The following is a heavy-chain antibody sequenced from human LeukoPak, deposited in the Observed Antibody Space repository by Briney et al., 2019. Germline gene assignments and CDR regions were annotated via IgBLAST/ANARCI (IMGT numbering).Heavy chain of an antibody. CDR2: IYHSGST. V-gene: IGHV4-4*02. CDR3: ARDKGGYSGSYCLEYYFDY. Sequence: PSETLSLTCAVSGGSISNSNWWSWVRQPPGKGLEWIGEIYHSGSTNYNPSLKSRVTISVDKSKNQFSLKLSSVTAADTAVYYCARDKGGYSGSYCLEYYFDYWGQGTLVTVSS. D-gene: IGHD1-26*01. CDR1: GGSISNSNW. J-gene: IGHJ4*02.